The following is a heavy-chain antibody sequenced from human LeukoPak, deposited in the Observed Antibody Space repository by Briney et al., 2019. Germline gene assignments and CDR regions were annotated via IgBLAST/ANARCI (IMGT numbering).Heavy chain of an antibody. CDR3: ARERWLQSRDY. CDR1: GGSFSGYY. J-gene: IGHJ4*02. V-gene: IGHV4-34*01. Sequence: SETLSLTCAVYGGSFSGYYWTWIRQPPGKGLEWIGEINHSGSTNYNPSLKSRVTISVDTSKNQFSLKLSSVTAADTAVYYCARERWLQSRDYWGQGTLVTVSS. D-gene: IGHD5-24*01. CDR2: INHSGST.